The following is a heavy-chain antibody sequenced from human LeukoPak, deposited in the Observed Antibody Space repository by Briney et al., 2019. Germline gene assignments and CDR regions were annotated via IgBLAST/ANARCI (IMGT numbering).Heavy chain of an antibody. J-gene: IGHJ4*02. Sequence: SETLSLTCTVSGGSISGYYWSWIRQPPGKRLEWIWYVYSSEITNYNPSLKSRVTLSLDTSGNQFSLKLTSVTAADTAVYYCARCDSVTALDYWGQGTLVTVSS. CDR3: ARCDSVTALDY. CDR1: GGSISGYY. D-gene: IGHD4-17*01. V-gene: IGHV4-59*01. CDR2: VYSSEIT.